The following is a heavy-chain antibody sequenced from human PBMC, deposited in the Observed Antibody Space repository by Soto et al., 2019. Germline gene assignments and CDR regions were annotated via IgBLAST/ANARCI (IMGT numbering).Heavy chain of an antibody. CDR1: GFTFTRYS. J-gene: IGHJ4*02. Sequence: PGGSLRLSCAASGFTFTRYSMNWVRQAPGKGLEWVSSISSTTNYIYYSDSVKGRFAISRDNAKSSVSLQMNTLRVEDTAVYYCAREDSIIIPAVSDFWGQGTLVTVSS. V-gene: IGHV3-21*01. CDR3: AREDSIIIPAVSDF. D-gene: IGHD2-2*01. CDR2: ISSTTNYI.